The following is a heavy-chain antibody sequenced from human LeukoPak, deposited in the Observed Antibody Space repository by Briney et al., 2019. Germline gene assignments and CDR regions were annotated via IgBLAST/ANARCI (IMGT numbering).Heavy chain of an antibody. CDR3: ARERRPYSSSHDAFDI. Sequence: GGSLRLSCAASGFTFSSYSMNWVRQAPGKGLEWVSYISSSSSTIYYADSVKGRFTISRDNAKNSLYLQMNSLRAEDTAVYYCARERRPYSSSHDAFDIWGQGTMVTVSS. CDR1: GFTFSSYS. CDR2: ISSSSSTI. J-gene: IGHJ3*02. D-gene: IGHD6-13*01. V-gene: IGHV3-48*01.